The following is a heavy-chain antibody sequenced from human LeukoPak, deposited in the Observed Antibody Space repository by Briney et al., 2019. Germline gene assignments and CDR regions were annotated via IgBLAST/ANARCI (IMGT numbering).Heavy chain of an antibody. CDR1: GFTFSSYD. D-gene: IGHD1-26*01. V-gene: IGHV3-33*06. CDR3: AKDRDSGSYYASLLFDY. CDR2: IWYDGSNK. Sequence: GGSLRLSCAASGFTFSSYDMHWVRQAPGKGLEWVAVIWYDGSNKYYADSVKGRFTISRDNSKNTLYLQMNSLRAEDTAVYYCAKDRDSGSYYASLLFDYWGQGTLVTVSS. J-gene: IGHJ4*02.